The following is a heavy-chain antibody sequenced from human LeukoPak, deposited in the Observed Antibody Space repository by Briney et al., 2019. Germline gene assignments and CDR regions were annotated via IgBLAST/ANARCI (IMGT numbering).Heavy chain of an antibody. V-gene: IGHV3-7*01. CDR2: IKQDGSEE. CDR1: GFTFSSCW. Sequence: GESLRLSCAASGFTFSSCWMSWVRQAPGKGLEWVANIKQDGSEEYYVDSVKGQFTISRDNAKNSLYLQMNSLSAEDTAVYYCARVRVKSGYSYVHFFDYWGQGTLVTVSS. D-gene: IGHD5-18*01. J-gene: IGHJ4*02. CDR3: ARVRVKSGYSYVHFFDY.